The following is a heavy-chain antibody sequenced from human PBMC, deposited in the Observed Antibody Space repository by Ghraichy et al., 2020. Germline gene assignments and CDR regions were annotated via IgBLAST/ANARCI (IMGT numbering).Heavy chain of an antibody. CDR1: GFTFSSYG. D-gene: IGHD4-17*01. Sequence: GGSLRLSCAASGFTFSSYGMHWVRQAPGKGLEWVAVIWYDGSNKYYADSVKGRFTISRDNSKNTLYLQMNSLRAEDTAVYYCARGPGTVTPNFDYWGQGTLVTVSS. V-gene: IGHV3-33*01. J-gene: IGHJ4*02. CDR3: ARGPGTVTPNFDY. CDR2: IWYDGSNK.